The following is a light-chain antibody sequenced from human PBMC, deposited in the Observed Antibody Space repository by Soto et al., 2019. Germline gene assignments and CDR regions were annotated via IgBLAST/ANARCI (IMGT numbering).Light chain of an antibody. CDR3: QQRSNWPPYT. CDR1: QSVSSY. Sequence: IGMTQSPATLSVSPGERATLSCRASQSVSSYLAWYQQKPGQAPRLLIYDASNRATGIPARFSGSGSGTDFTLTISSLEPEDFAVYYCQQRSNWPPYTFGQGTKLEIK. CDR2: DAS. V-gene: IGKV3-11*01. J-gene: IGKJ2*01.